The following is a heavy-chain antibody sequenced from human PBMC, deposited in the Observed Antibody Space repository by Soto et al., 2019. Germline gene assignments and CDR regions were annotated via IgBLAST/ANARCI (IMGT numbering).Heavy chain of an antibody. V-gene: IGHV3-21*01. CDR1: GFTFSSYS. CDR2: ISSTSSYI. Sequence: EVQLVESGGGLVKPGGSLRLSCAASGFTFSSYSLNWVRQAPGKGLEWVSSISSTSSYIYYADSVKGRFTISRDNAKNSLFLQMNSLRAEDTAVYYCARDSASLSEYYFDYWGQGTLVSVSS. J-gene: IGHJ4*02. D-gene: IGHD2-2*01. CDR3: ARDSASLSEYYFDY.